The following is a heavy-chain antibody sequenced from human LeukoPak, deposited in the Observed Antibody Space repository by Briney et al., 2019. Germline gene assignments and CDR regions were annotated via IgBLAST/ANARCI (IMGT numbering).Heavy chain of an antibody. D-gene: IGHD5-18*01. V-gene: IGHV4-59*01. CDR1: GGSISSYY. J-gene: IGHJ4*02. CDR2: IYYSGST. CDR3: ARFGGYSYGSAADY. Sequence: PSETLSLTCTVSGGSISSYYWSWIPQPPGRGLEWIGYIYYSGSTNHNPSLKSRVTISVDTSKNQFSLKLSSVTAADTAVYYCARFGGYSYGSAADYWGQGTLVTVSS.